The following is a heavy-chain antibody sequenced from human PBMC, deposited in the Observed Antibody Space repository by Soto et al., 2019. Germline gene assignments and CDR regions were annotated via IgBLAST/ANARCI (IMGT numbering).Heavy chain of an antibody. CDR3: ARGPGGPDGPGDY. J-gene: IGHJ4*02. Sequence: QVQLVQSGAEVKKPGASVKVSCKASGYTFTSYAMHWVRQAPGQRLEWMGWSNAGNGNTKYSQNFQGRVTITRDTSASTAYLEQSSLRSEDTDVYYCARGPGGPDGPGDYWGQGALVTVSS. CDR2: SNAGNGNT. D-gene: IGHD2-15*01. CDR1: GYTFTSYA. V-gene: IGHV1-3*01.